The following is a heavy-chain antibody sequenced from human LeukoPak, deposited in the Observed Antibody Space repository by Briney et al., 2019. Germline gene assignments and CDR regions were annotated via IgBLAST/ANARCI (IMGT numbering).Heavy chain of an antibody. CDR2: IKGDGIST. J-gene: IGHJ4*02. CDR1: GFAFSSNW. Sequence: GGSLRLSCAASGFAFSSNWMHWVRHAPGQGLVWVSRIKGDGISTNYADSVKGRFTISRDIAKNTLYLQMNSLRAEDTGVYYCAKDHYWSIDYWGRGTLVPVSS. D-gene: IGHD3-3*01. V-gene: IGHV3-74*01. CDR3: AKDHYWSIDY.